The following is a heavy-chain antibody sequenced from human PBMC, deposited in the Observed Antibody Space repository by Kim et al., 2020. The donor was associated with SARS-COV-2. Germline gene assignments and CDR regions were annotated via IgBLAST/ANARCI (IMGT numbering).Heavy chain of an antibody. Sequence: RHNSSLETRLTITKDTSKNQVVLTMSNMDPVDTATYYCARFFWSGYAYFDYWGQGTLVTVSS. D-gene: IGHD3-3*01. V-gene: IGHV2-5*01. J-gene: IGHJ4*02. CDR3: ARFFWSGYAYFDY.